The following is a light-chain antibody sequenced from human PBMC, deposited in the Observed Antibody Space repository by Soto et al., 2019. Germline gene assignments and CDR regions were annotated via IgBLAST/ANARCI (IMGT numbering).Light chain of an antibody. CDR3: SSYTATSTSI. V-gene: IGLV2-14*01. J-gene: IGLJ2*01. Sequence: QSVLTQPASVSGSPGQSVTISCTGTSSDVGGYHYVSWYQQHPGKAPKLLIYEVTNRPSGVSHRFSGSKSGNTASLTISGLQAEDEADYYCSSYTATSTSIFGGGTKVTVL. CDR2: EVT. CDR1: SSDVGGYHY.